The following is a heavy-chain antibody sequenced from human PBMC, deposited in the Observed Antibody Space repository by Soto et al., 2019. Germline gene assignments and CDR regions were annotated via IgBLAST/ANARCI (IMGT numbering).Heavy chain of an antibody. J-gene: IGHJ4*02. Sequence: QVQLVQSGAEVKKPGASVKVSCKASGYTFTNYAFSWVRQAPGQGLEWMGWISAYNGNTNYPQKLQGRVTMTTDPSTSTAYMELRSLRSDDTAVYYCARDIAAAGPFDCWGQGTLVTVSS. CDR3: ARDIAAAGPFDC. CDR1: GYTFTNYA. V-gene: IGHV1-18*01. CDR2: ISAYNGNT. D-gene: IGHD6-13*01.